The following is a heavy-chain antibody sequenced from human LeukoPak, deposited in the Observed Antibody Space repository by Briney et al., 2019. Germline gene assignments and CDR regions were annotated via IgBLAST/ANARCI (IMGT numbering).Heavy chain of an antibody. Sequence: ASVKVSCKVSGSTLTEFSIHWVRQAPGKGLEWMGGFVPEDDETIYAQSFQGRVTMTEDASTDTAYMELSSLRSEDTAMYYCATIAPGDLFDSWGQGTLVTVSS. J-gene: IGHJ4*02. CDR1: GSTLTEFS. CDR2: FVPEDDET. D-gene: IGHD7-27*01. V-gene: IGHV1-24*01. CDR3: ATIAPGDLFDS.